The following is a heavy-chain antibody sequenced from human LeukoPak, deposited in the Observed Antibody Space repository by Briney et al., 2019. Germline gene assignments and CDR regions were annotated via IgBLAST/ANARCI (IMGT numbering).Heavy chain of an antibody. CDR2: INPNSGGT. J-gene: IGHJ6*02. CDR3: ARPGSYGSGSYYNASGESVHYYYYGMDV. D-gene: IGHD3-10*01. Sequence: ASVKVSCKASGYTFTGYYMHWVRQAPGQGLEWMGWINPNSGGTNYAQKFQGRVTMTRDTPISTAYMELGRLRSDDTAAYYCARPGSYGSGSYYNASGESVHYYYYGMDVWGQGTTVTVSS. CDR1: GYTFTGYY. V-gene: IGHV1-2*02.